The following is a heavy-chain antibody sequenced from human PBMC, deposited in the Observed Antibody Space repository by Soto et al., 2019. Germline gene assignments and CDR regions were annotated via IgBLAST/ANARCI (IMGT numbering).Heavy chain of an antibody. V-gene: IGHV3-33*01. CDR1: GFTFIRYG. CDR3: ARGDGYSYGTDY. Sequence: GGSLRLSCGATGFTFIRYGMHWVRQAPGKGLEWVAVIWYDGSNKYYADSVKGRFTISRDNSKNTLYLQMNSLRAEDTAVYYCARGDGYSYGTDYWGQGTLVTVSS. J-gene: IGHJ4*02. CDR2: IWYDGSNK. D-gene: IGHD5-18*01.